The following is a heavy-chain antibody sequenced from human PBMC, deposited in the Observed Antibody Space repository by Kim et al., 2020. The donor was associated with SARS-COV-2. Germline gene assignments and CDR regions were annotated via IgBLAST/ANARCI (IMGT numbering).Heavy chain of an antibody. V-gene: IGHV5-51*01. D-gene: IGHD4-17*01. J-gene: IGHJ6*02. CDR1: GYSFTSYW. Sequence: GESLKISCKGSGYSFTSYWIGWVRQMPGKGLEWMGIIYPGDSDTRYSPSFQGQVTISADKSISTAYLQWSSVKASDTAMYYCARQAFGDYYSLNGMDVWGQGTTVTVSS. CDR3: ARQAFGDYYSLNGMDV. CDR2: IYPGDSDT.